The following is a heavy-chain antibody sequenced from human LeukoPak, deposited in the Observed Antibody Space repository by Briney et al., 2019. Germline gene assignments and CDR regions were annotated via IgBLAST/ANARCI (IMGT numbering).Heavy chain of an antibody. CDR3: ARGYCSSSTCSKPSGAFDV. V-gene: IGHV4-34*01. J-gene: IGHJ3*01. D-gene: IGHD2-2*01. CDR2: INQSGSS. CDR1: GGPFGGFY. Sequence: SETLSLTCTVYGGPFGGFYWSWIRQPPGKGLEWIGEINQSGSSTYNASLKSRVTISVDPSKNRMSLELTSLTAADRGVYFCARGYCSSSTCSKPSGAFDVWGQGTVVTVSS.